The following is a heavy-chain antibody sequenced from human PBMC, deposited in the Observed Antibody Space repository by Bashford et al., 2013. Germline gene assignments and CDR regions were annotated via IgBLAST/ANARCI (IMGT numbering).Heavy chain of an antibody. V-gene: IGHV4-34*01. D-gene: IGHD3-10*01. Sequence: SSETLSLTCAVYGGSFSGYYWSWIRQPPGKGLEWIGEINHSGSTNYNPSLKSRVTISVDTSKNQFSLKLSSVTAADTAVYYCARWYTGFGSYYNSNYFDYWGQGTLVTVSS. J-gene: IGHJ4*02. CDR1: GGSFSGYY. CDR3: ARWYTGFGSYYNSNYFDY. CDR2: INHSGST.